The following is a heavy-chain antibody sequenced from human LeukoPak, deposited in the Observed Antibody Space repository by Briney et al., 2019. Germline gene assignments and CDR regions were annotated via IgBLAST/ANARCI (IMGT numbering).Heavy chain of an antibody. CDR1: GYTFTGHY. CDR2: INPNSGGT. J-gene: IGHJ3*02. CDR3: ARDRGGYSGYDAFDI. Sequence: AASVTVSCKASGYTFTGHYIHWVRQASGQGLEWMGWINPNSGGTNYAQKFQGWVTMTRDTSISTAYMELSRLRSDDTAVYYCARDRGGYSGYDAFDIWGQGTMVTVSP. D-gene: IGHD5-12*01. V-gene: IGHV1-2*04.